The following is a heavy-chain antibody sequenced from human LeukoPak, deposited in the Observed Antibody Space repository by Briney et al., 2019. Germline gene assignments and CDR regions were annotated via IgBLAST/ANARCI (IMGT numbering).Heavy chain of an antibody. D-gene: IGHD1-26*01. Sequence: GGSLRLSCAASGFTFSNCAMSWVRQAPGKGLEWVLGISFSGRSTNYADSVKGRFIISRDSSNNTLYLQMNSLRAEDTAVYYCAKDREKAVGATIFDHWGQGTLVTVSS. CDR2: ISFSGRST. V-gene: IGHV3-23*01. J-gene: IGHJ4*02. CDR3: AKDREKAVGATIFDH. CDR1: GFTFSNCA.